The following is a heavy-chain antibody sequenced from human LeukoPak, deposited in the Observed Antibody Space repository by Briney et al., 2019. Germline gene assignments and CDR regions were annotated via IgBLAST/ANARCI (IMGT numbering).Heavy chain of an antibody. Sequence: SETLSLTCTVSGGSISSSSYYWGWNRQPPGKGLEWIGSIYYSESTYYNPSLKSRVTISVDTSKNQFSLKLSSVTAADTAVYYCARYSSGTDDAFDIWGQGTMVTVSS. CDR3: ARYSSGTDDAFDI. CDR1: GGSISSSSYY. CDR2: IYYSEST. V-gene: IGHV4-39*07. D-gene: IGHD6-19*01. J-gene: IGHJ3*02.